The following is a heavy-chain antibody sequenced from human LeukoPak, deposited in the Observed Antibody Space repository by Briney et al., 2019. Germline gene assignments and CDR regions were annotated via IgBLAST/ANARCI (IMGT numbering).Heavy chain of an antibody. V-gene: IGHV1-46*01. CDR1: GYTFTSYY. D-gene: IGHD1-26*01. J-gene: IGHJ4*02. CDR3: AREWEGSIVGASAAY. CDR2: INPSGGST. Sequence: GASVKVSCKASGYTFTSYYMHWVRQAPGQGLEWMGIINPSGGSTSYAQKFQGRVTMTRDMSTSTVYMELSSLRSEDTAVYYCAREWEGSIVGASAAYWGQGTLVTVSS.